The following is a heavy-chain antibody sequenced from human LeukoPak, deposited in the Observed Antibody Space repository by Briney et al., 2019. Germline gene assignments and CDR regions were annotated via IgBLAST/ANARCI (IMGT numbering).Heavy chain of an antibody. J-gene: IGHJ4*02. CDR3: ARDGSVAVAGTLLNY. CDR2: ISSSSSYI. D-gene: IGHD6-19*01. V-gene: IGHV3-21*01. Sequence: GGSLRLSCAASGFTFSSYSMNWVRQAPGKGLEWVSSISSSSSYIYYADSVKGRFTISRDNAKNSLYLQMNSLRAEDTAVYYCARDGSVAVAGTLLNYWGQGTLVTVSS. CDR1: GFTFSSYS.